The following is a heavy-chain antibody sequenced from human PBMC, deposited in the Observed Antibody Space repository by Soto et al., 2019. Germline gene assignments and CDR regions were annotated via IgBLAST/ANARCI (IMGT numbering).Heavy chain of an antibody. J-gene: IGHJ4*02. CDR2: ITSSGTVK. V-gene: IGHV3-11*04. Sequence: GGSRRLSCQASGFTFSAYYMGWIRQAPGKALEYGYYITSSGTVKHHADSVKVRCTISRDNAKSSVFLEMNSLRVDDTAIYYCERFSAAGRLFDYWGRASL. CDR1: GFTFSAYY. D-gene: IGHD6-13*01. CDR3: ERFSAAGRLFDY.